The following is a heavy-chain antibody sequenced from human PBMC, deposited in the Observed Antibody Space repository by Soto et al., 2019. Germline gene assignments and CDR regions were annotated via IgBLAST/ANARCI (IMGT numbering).Heavy chain of an antibody. CDR2: IIPIFGTA. CDR3: ARDTGYDSSGYYRGAFDI. V-gene: IGHV1-69*13. Sequence: SVKVSCKASGGTFSSYAISWVRQAPGQGLEWMGGIIPIFGTANYAQKFQGRVTITADESTSTAYMELSSLRSEDTAVYYCARDTGYDSSGYYRGAFDIWGQGTMVTVS. J-gene: IGHJ3*02. D-gene: IGHD3-22*01. CDR1: GGTFSSYA.